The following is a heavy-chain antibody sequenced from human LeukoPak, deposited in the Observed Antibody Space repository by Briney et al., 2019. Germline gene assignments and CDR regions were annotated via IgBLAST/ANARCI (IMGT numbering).Heavy chain of an antibody. Sequence: SETLSLTCIVSGGSVSTTNYYWSWIRQPPGKGLELIGEINHSGSTNYNPSLKSRVTISVDTSKNQFSLKLSSVTAADTAVYYCASDYYDSSGENEKFDYWGQGTLVTVSS. D-gene: IGHD3-22*01. J-gene: IGHJ4*02. CDR3: ASDYYDSSGENEKFDY. CDR1: GGSVSTTNYY. V-gene: IGHV4-39*07. CDR2: INHSGST.